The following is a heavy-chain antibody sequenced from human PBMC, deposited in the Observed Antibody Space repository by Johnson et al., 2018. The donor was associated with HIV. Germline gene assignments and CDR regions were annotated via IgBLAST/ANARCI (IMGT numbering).Heavy chain of an antibody. CDR2: ISYDGSNK. V-gene: IGHV3-30-3*01. J-gene: IGHJ3*02. D-gene: IGHD2-15*01. CDR3: ARALCSGGSCYVGRAFDI. CDR1: GFIFSSYA. Sequence: QVQLVESGGGVVQPGGSLRLSCAASGFIFSSYAMHWVRQAPGKGLEWVAVISYDGSNKYYADSVKGRFTISRDNSKNTLYLQMNSRRAEDTAVYYCARALCSGGSCYVGRAFDIWGQGTMVTVSS.